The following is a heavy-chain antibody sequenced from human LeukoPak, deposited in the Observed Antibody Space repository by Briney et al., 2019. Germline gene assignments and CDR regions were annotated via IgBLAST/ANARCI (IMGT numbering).Heavy chain of an antibody. CDR2: FFYTGNT. V-gene: IGHV4-59*12. CDR3: TRGAGSTTSNDAFDI. Sequence: PSETLSLTCTVSGGSISSYYWSWIRQPPGKGLEWIGYFFYTGNTYYNASLKSRVTISVDTSKNQFSLKVSSVTAADTAVYYCTRGAGSTTSNDAFDIWGQGTMVTVSS. D-gene: IGHD1-1*01. CDR1: GGSISSYY. J-gene: IGHJ3*02.